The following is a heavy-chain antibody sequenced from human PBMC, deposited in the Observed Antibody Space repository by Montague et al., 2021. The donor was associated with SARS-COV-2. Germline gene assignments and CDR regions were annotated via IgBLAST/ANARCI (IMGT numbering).Heavy chain of an antibody. D-gene: IGHD4-23*01. CDR1: GFPFSSYA. Sequence: SLRLSCAASGFPFSSYAMSWVRQAPGKGLEWVSGISSSGGHTYYADSVKGRSTISRDNSKNTLYLQMNSLGAEDTAVYYCAKDRGGNSDWYFDLWGRGTLVIGSP. V-gene: IGHV3-23*01. J-gene: IGHJ2*01. CDR3: AKDRGGNSDWYFDL. CDR2: ISSSGGHT.